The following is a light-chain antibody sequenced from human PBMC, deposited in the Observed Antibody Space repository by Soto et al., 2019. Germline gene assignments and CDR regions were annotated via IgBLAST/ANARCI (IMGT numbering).Light chain of an antibody. Sequence: QYALTRPPSVSGSPGQSLTISCTVTSSDVGGYNYVSWYQHHPGKAPKLMIYDVTKRPSGVRDRFSASKSGNTASLTISGLQAEDEADYYCCSYAGSYTYVFGTGTKLTGL. CDR3: CSYAGSYTYV. J-gene: IGLJ1*01. V-gene: IGLV2-11*01. CDR1: SSDVGGYNY. CDR2: DVT.